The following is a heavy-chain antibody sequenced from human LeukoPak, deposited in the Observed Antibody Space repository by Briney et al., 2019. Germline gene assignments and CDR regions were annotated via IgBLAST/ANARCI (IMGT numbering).Heavy chain of an antibody. V-gene: IGHV3-9*01. D-gene: IGHD2-21*02. CDR1: GFTFDYYA. CDR2: ICWNSGSI. CDR3: WRMCGGDCSLLADAFDI. J-gene: IGHJ3*02. Sequence: GGSLRLSCAASGFTFDYYAMHWVRQAPGEGLGGVSGICWNSGSIGYADSVKGRFTISRDKAKNSLYLQMNSLRAEDTALYYCWRMCGGDCSLLADAFDIWGQGTMVTVSS.